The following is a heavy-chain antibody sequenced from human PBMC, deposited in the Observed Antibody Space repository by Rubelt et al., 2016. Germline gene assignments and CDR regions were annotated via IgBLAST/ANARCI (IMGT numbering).Heavy chain of an antibody. V-gene: IGHV3-23*01. J-gene: IGHJ1*01. D-gene: IGHD3-22*01. CDR3: AKQYDSTGDYYRGYFHH. CDR1: GFTFSSYA. Sequence: EVQLLESGGGLVQPGGSLRLSCAVSGFTFSSYAMSWVRQAPGKGLEWVSDISSSGASTHYADSVKGRLTISSANSTDTLYLQMNSLRAEDTAVYYWAKQYDSTGDYYRGYFHHWGQGTLVTVSS. CDR2: ISSSGAST.